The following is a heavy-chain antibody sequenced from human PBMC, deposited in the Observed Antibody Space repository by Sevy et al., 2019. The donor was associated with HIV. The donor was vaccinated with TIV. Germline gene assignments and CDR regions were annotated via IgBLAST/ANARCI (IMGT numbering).Heavy chain of an antibody. CDR2: ISSSSSYI. D-gene: IGHD6-19*01. CDR3: ARVRYEGSGCDY. Sequence: GGSLRLSCAASGFTFSSYSMNWVRQAPGKGLEWVSSISSSSSYIYYADSVKGRFTISRDNAKNSLYLQMNSLRVEDTAVYYCARVRYEGSGCDYWGQGTLVTVSS. CDR1: GFTFSSYS. V-gene: IGHV3-21*01. J-gene: IGHJ4*02.